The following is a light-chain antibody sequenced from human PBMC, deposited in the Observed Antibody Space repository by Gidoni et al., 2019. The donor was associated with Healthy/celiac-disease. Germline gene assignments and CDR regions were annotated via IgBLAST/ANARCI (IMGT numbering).Light chain of an antibody. CDR2: GNS. J-gene: IGLJ3*02. V-gene: IGLV1-40*01. CDR3: QSYDSSLSGSV. Sequence: QSVLTQPPSVSGAPGQRVTISCTGSSSNIGAGYDVYWYQQFPATAPKLLIYGNSNRPSGVPDRFSGSKSGTSASLAITGLQTEDEADYYCQSYDSSLSGSVFGGGTKVTVL. CDR1: SSNIGAGYD.